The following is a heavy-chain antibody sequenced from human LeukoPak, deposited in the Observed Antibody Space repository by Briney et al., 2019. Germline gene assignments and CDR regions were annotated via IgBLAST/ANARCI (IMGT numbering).Heavy chain of an antibody. CDR3: AKDLWWFGAFPNVFDI. CDR2: ISGSGGST. CDR1: GFTVSGNY. V-gene: IGHV3-23*01. Sequence: PGGSLRLSCAVSGFTVSGNYMSWVRQAPGKGLEWVSAISGSGGSTYYADSVKGRFTISRDNSKNTLYLQMNSLRAEDTAVYYCAKDLWWFGAFPNVFDIWGQGTMVTVSS. D-gene: IGHD3-10*01. J-gene: IGHJ3*02.